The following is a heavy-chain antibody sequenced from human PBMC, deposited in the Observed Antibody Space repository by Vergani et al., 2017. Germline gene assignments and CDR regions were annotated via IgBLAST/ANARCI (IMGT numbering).Heavy chain of an antibody. CDR3: ARGAKYTRNGYNLVHYFDY. V-gene: IGHV4-31*03. CDR2: IYYSGST. D-gene: IGHD5-24*01. J-gene: IGHJ4*02. Sequence: QVQLQESGPGLVKPSQTLSLTCTVSGGSISSGGYYWSWIRQHPGKGLEWIGYIYYSGSTYYNPSLKSRVTISVDTSKNQFSLKLSSVTAADTAVYYCARGAKYTRNGYNLVHYFDYWGQGTLVTVSS. CDR1: GGSISSGGYY.